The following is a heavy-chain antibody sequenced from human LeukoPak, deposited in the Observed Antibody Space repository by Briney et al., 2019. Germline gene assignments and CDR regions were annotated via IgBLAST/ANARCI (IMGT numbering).Heavy chain of an antibody. CDR3: AKVGSGWYYFDY. Sequence: GRSLRLSCAASGFTFSSYAMSWVRQAPGKGLEWVSAISGSGGSTYYADSVKGRFTISRDNSKNTLYLQMNSLRAEDTAVYYCAKVGSGWYYFDYWGQGTLVTVSS. J-gene: IGHJ4*02. V-gene: IGHV3-23*01. CDR2: ISGSGGST. D-gene: IGHD6-19*01. CDR1: GFTFSSYA.